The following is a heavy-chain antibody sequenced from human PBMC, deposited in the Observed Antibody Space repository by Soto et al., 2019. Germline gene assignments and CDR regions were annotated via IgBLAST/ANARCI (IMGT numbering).Heavy chain of an antibody. Sequence: ASVKVSCKASGYTFPSYHMHWVRQAPGQGLEWMGISNPSGGSTSYAQKFQGRVTMTRDTSTRTVYMERRRLRTEDTAVYYCARGNIDSSGYYYVITRQYFQHWGQGTLVTVSS. J-gene: IGHJ1*01. D-gene: IGHD3-22*01. CDR3: ARGNIDSSGYYYVITRQYFQH. CDR1: GYTFPSYH. CDR2: SNPSGGST. V-gene: IGHV1-46*01.